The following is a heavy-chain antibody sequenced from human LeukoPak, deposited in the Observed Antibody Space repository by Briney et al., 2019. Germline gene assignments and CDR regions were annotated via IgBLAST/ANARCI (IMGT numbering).Heavy chain of an antibody. CDR2: IKEDGSEK. D-gene: IGHD3-22*01. J-gene: IGHJ4*02. V-gene: IGHV3-7*01. Sequence: GSLRLSCAASGFTFSSYWMSWVRQAPGKGLEWVANIKEDGSEKNYVDSVKGRFTISRDNAKNSLYLQMNSLRAEDTAVYYCARDRQTYYYDSSAYSSDYWGQGTLVTVSS. CDR1: GFTFSSYW. CDR3: ARDRQTYYYDSSAYSSDY.